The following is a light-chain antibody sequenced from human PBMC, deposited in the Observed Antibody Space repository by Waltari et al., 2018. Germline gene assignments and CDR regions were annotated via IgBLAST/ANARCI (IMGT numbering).Light chain of an antibody. V-gene: IGLV2-14*01. J-gene: IGLJ2*01. CDR2: DVS. CDR3: SSYTSSSTRL. CDR1: SRHVGGYNY. Sequence: QSALTQPAPVSGSPGQSITIPCTATSRHVGGYNYVSWYQQHPGKAPKLMIYDVSNRPSGVSNRFSGSKSGNTASLTISGLQAEDEADYYCSSYTSSSTRLFGGGTKLTVL.